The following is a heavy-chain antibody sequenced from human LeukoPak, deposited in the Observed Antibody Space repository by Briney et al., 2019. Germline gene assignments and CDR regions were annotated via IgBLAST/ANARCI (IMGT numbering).Heavy chain of an antibody. CDR2: ISAYNGNT. D-gene: IGHD3-10*01. J-gene: IGHJ6*02. Sequence: ASVKVSCKASGYTFTSYGISWVRQAPGQGLEWMGWISAYNGNTNYAQKLQGRVTMTTDTSTSTAYMELRSLRSDDTAVYYCARDLPFGGYGLGSYVGYYGMDVWGQGTTVTVSS. CDR1: GYTFTSYG. V-gene: IGHV1-18*01. CDR3: ARDLPFGGYGLGSYVGYYGMDV.